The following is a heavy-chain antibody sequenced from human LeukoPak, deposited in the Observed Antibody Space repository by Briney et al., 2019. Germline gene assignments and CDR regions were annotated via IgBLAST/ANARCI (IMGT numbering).Heavy chain of an antibody. D-gene: IGHD2-2*01. V-gene: IGHV3-23*01. J-gene: IGHJ4*02. CDR2: ISGSGGST. CDR3: AKSVRIVVVPAATPPLDY. CDR1: GFTFSSYA. Sequence: GGSLRLSCAASGFTFSSYAMSWVRQAPGKGLEWVSDISGSGGSTYYADSVKGRFTISRDNSKNTLYLQMNSLRAEDTAVYYCAKSVRIVVVPAATPPLDYWGQGTLVSVSS.